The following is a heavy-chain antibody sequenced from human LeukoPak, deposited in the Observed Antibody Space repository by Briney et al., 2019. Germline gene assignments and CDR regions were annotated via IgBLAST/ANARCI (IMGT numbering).Heavy chain of an antibody. Sequence: SETLSLTCTVSGGSISSYYWSWIRQPPGKGLEWIAYIYYGGSTNYNPSLKSRVTISVDTSKNQFSLKLSSVTTADTAVYYCARGDYCAGDCYYLWGQGTLVTVSS. J-gene: IGHJ5*02. CDR3: ARGDYCAGDCYYL. V-gene: IGHV4-59*01. CDR2: IYYGGST. D-gene: IGHD2-21*02. CDR1: GGSISSYY.